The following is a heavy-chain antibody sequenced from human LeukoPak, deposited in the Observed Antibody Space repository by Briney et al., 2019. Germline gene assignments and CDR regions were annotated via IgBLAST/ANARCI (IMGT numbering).Heavy chain of an antibody. Sequence: GGSLRLSCAASGFTFNNYAMNWVRQAPGKGLEWVSTISGSGGDTYYADSVKGRFTISRDNSKNTLYLQMNSLRAEDTAVYYCARGNIAVAGTREDYFDYWGQGTLVTVSS. V-gene: IGHV3-23*01. D-gene: IGHD6-19*01. J-gene: IGHJ4*02. CDR2: ISGSGGDT. CDR1: GFTFNNYA. CDR3: ARGNIAVAGTREDYFDY.